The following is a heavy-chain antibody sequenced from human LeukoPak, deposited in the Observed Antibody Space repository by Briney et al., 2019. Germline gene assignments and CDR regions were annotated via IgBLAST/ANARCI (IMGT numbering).Heavy chain of an antibody. CDR3: AKDGEEYYYDSSGHDY. J-gene: IGHJ4*02. Sequence: GALRLSCAASGFTFSSYGTHWVRQAPGKGLEWVAVISYDGSNKYYADSVKGRFTISRDNSKNTLYLQMNSLRAEDTAVYYCAKDGEEYYYDSSGHDYWGQGTLVTVSS. CDR2: ISYDGSNK. CDR1: GFTFSSYG. D-gene: IGHD3-22*01. V-gene: IGHV3-30*18.